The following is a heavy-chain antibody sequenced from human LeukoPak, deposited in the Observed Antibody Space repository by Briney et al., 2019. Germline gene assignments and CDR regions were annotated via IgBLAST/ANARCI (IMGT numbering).Heavy chain of an antibody. V-gene: IGHV1-18*01. CDR1: GYTFTSYG. J-gene: IGHJ3*02. CDR2: ISAYNGNT. CDR3: ARVYYDFWSGYEYDAFDI. D-gene: IGHD3-3*01. Sequence: ASVKVSCKASGYTFTSYGMSWVRQAPGQGLEWMGWISAYNGNTNYAQELQGRVTMTTDTSTSTAYMELRSLRSDDTAVYYCARVYYDFWSGYEYDAFDIWGQGTMVTVSS.